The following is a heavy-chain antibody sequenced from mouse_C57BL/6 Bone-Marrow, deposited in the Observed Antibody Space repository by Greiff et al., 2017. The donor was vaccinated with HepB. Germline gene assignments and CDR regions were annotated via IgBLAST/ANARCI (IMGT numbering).Heavy chain of an antibody. J-gene: IGHJ2*01. CDR1: GYSITSGYY. CDR3: AREEVYYYGSSSFFDY. Sequence: EVKLMESGPGLVKPSQSLSLTCSVTGYSITSGYYWNWIRQFPGNKLEWMGYISYDGSNNYNPSLKNRISITRDTSKNQFFLKLNSVTTEDTATYYCAREEVYYYGSSSFFDYWGQGTTLTVSS. CDR2: ISYDGSN. V-gene: IGHV3-6*01. D-gene: IGHD1-1*01.